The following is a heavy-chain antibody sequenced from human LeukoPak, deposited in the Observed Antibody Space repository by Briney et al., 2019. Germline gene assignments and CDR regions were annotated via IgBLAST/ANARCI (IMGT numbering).Heavy chain of an antibody. D-gene: IGHD6-6*01. CDR1: GYIFTGYY. CDR2: INPSGGGT. J-gene: IGHJ4*02. CDR3: ARDLKSSSSDY. V-gene: IGHV1-2*02. Sequence: GASVKVSCKASGYIFTGYYVNWVRQAPGQGLEWMGWINPSGGGTNYAQKLQGRVTMSRDTSISTAYMELSRLRSDDTAVYYCARDLKSSSSDYWGQGTLVTVSS.